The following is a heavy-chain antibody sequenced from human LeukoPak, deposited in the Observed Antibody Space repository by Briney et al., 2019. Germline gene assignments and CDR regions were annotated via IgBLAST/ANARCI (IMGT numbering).Heavy chain of an antibody. J-gene: IGHJ6*02. CDR1: GGSISSYY. Sequence: SETLSLTCTVSGGSISSYYWSWIRQPPGKGLEWIGYIYYSGSTNYNPSLKGRVTISVDTSRNQFSLKLSSVTAADTAVYYCARANYYGSSGYYYGMDVWGQGTTVTVSS. CDR3: ARANYYGSSGYYYGMDV. CDR2: IYYSGST. V-gene: IGHV4-59*01. D-gene: IGHD3-22*01.